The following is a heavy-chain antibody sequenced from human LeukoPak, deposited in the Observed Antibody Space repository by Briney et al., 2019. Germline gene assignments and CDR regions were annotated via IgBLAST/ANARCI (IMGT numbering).Heavy chain of an antibody. CDR1: GYTFTGYY. CDR2: INPNSGGT. CDR3: ARPITGTTSRFDP. D-gene: IGHD1-7*01. J-gene: IGHJ5*02. V-gene: IGHV1-2*02. Sequence: ASVKVSCKASGYTFTGYYMHWVRQAPGQGLEWMGWINPNSGGTNYAQKFQGRVTMTRDTSISTAYMELSRLRSDDTAVYYCARPITGTTSRFDPWGQGTLVTVSS.